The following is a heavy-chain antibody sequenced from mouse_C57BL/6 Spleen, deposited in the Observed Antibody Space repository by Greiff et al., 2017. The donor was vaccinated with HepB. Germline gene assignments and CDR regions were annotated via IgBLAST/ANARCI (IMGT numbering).Heavy chain of an antibody. Sequence: VKLMESGAELVKPGASVKLSCKASGYTFTEYTIHWVKQRSGQGLEWIGWFYPGSGSIKYNEKFKDKGTLTADKSSGTVYMELSRLTSEDSAVYICARHEGRGDGYLYAMDYWGQGTSVTVSS. J-gene: IGHJ4*01. CDR1: GYTFTEYT. V-gene: IGHV1-62-2*01. CDR3: ARHEGRGDGYLYAMDY. D-gene: IGHD2-3*01. CDR2: FYPGSGSI.